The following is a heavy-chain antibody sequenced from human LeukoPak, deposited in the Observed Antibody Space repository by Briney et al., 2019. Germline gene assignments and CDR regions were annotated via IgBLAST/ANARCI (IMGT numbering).Heavy chain of an antibody. J-gene: IGHJ5*02. CDR3: ARDNHWFDP. V-gene: IGHV4-4*08. Sequence: SETLSLTCSVSGGFLNNQYWTWIRQPPGKGLEWIGYIFYSGTTNYNPSLKSRVTISVDRSTNQFSLKLTSVSAADTAVYYCARDNHWFDPWGQGTLVTVSS. CDR2: IFYSGTT. CDR1: GGFLNNQY.